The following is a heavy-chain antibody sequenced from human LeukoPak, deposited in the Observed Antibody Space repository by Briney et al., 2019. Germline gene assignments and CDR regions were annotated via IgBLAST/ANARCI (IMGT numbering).Heavy chain of an antibody. V-gene: IGHV4-34*01. CDR3: ARDRHRSHYYDSSGDAFDI. CDR2: INHSGST. CDR1: GGSFSGYY. J-gene: IGHJ3*02. D-gene: IGHD3-22*01. Sequence: SETLSLTCAVYGGSFSGYYWSWIRQPPGKGLEWIGEINHSGSTNYNPSLKSRVTISVGTSKNQFSLKLSSVTAADTAVYYCARDRHRSHYYDSSGDAFDIWGQGTMVTVSS.